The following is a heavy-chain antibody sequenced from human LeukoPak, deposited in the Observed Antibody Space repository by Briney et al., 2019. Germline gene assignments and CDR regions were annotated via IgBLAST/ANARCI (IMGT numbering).Heavy chain of an antibody. D-gene: IGHD2-2*01. J-gene: IGHJ2*01. Sequence: GGSLRLSCAASGFTFSSYKMSWVRQDPGGGLEWVSYISYSGSTIYYADSLKGRFTISRDNAKNSLSLHINSLRAEDTAVYYCARGTADNWHFDLWGRGTLVTVSS. CDR1: GFTFSSYK. CDR2: ISYSGSTI. CDR3: ARGTADNWHFDL. V-gene: IGHV3-48*03.